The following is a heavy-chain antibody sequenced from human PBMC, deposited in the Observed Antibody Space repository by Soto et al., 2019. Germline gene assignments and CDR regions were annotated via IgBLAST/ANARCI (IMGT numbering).Heavy chain of an antibody. CDR2: IYYSGST. CDR3: ARTKERGPNLQFDY. CDR1: GGSISSGGYY. V-gene: IGHV4-31*03. J-gene: IGHJ4*02. Sequence: SETLSLTCTVSGGSISSGGYYWSWIRQHPGKGLEWIGYIYYSGSTYYDPSLKSRVTISVDTSKNQFSLKLSSVTAADTAVYYCARTKERGPNLQFDYWGQGTLATVSS. D-gene: IGHD1-1*01.